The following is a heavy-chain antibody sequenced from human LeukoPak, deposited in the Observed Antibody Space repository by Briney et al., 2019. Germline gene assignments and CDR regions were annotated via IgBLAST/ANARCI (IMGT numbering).Heavy chain of an antibody. Sequence: PGGFLKLSCAASGFTFSGSAMHWVRQASGKGLEWVGRIRSKANSYATAHAASVKGRFTISRDDSKNTAYLQMNSLKTEDTAVYYCTRTTVTSDNYYYGMDVWGQGTTVTVSS. V-gene: IGHV3-73*01. J-gene: IGHJ6*02. CDR2: IRSKANSYAT. CDR1: GFTFSGSA. CDR3: TRTTVTSDNYYYGMDV. D-gene: IGHD4-17*01.